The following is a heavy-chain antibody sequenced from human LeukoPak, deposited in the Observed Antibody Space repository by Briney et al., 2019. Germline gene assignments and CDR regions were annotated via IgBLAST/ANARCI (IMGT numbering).Heavy chain of an antibody. D-gene: IGHD3-22*01. CDR3: ARARYYYDSSGYYYPWYIDY. CDR1: GFTFSSYA. V-gene: IGHV3-30*04. J-gene: IGHJ4*02. Sequence: GGSLRLSCAASGFTFSSYAMHWVRQAPGKGLEWMSVISYDGSNKYFAESVKGRFTMSRDNSKNTLYVQMNSLRPEDTAVYYCARARYYYDSSGYYYPWYIDYWGQGTLVTVSS. CDR2: ISYDGSNK.